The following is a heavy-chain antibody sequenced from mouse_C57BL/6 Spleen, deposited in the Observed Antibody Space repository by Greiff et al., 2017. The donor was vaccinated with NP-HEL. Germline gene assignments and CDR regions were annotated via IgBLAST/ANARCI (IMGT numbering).Heavy chain of an antibody. Sequence: QVQLKQSGAELVRPGTSVKVSCKASGYAFTNYLIEWVKQRPGQGLEWIGVINPGSGGTNYTEKFKGKATLTADKSSSTAYMQLSSLTSEDSAVYFCARRRYYYGSSLYFDYWGQGTTLTVSS. D-gene: IGHD1-1*01. CDR3: ARRRYYYGSSLYFDY. J-gene: IGHJ2*01. CDR1: GYAFTNYL. CDR2: INPGSGGT. V-gene: IGHV1-54*01.